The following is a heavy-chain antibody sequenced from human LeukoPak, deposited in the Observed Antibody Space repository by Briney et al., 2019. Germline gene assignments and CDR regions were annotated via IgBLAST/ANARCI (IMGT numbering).Heavy chain of an antibody. J-gene: IGHJ1*01. CDR3: ATSAPGNVQYLLIEYFQH. Sequence: GASVKVSCKASGGTFSSYAISWVRQAPGQGLEWMGRIIPILGIANYAQKFQGRVTMTEDTSTDTAYMELSSLRSEDTAVYYCATSAPGNVQYLLIEYFQHWGQGTLVTVSS. V-gene: IGHV1-69*04. CDR1: GGTFSSYA. D-gene: IGHD1-1*01. CDR2: IIPILGIA.